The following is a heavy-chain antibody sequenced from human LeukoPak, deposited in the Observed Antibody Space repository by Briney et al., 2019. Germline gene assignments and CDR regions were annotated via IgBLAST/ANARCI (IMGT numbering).Heavy chain of an antibody. D-gene: IGHD3-10*01. J-gene: IGHJ4*02. CDR3: ARDLLGTLVRGPIDY. CDR1: GFTFSYYG. V-gene: IGHV3-33*01. CDR2: IWFDGTGK. Sequence: PGTSLRLSCAASGFTFSYYGMHWVRQAPGKGLEWVAVIWFDGTGKYYADSVKGRFTISRDNSKNTLYLQMNSLRAEDTAVYYCARDLLGTLVRGPIDYWGQGTLVTVSS.